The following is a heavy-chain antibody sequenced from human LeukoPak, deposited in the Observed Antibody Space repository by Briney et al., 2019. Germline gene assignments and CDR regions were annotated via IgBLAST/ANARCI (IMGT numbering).Heavy chain of an antibody. CDR3: ARDITGTTSY. J-gene: IGHJ4*02. Sequence: GGSLRLSCAASGFTFSSYAMHWVRQAPGKGLEWVAVISYDGSNKYYADSVKGRFTISRDNSKNTLYLQMNSLRAEDTAVYYCARDITGTTSYRGQGTLVTVSS. V-gene: IGHV3-30*04. D-gene: IGHD1-20*01. CDR1: GFTFSSYA. CDR2: ISYDGSNK.